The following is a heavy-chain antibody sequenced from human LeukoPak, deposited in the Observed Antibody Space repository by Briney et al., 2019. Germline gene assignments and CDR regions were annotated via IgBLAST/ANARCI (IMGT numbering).Heavy chain of an antibody. CDR3: ATDNDYSVQQWLPRGAY. CDR2: ILLGSGST. Sequence: SVKVSCKTSGFTFTRSTIQWVRQAGGQRLEWIGWILLGSGSTDCAQKFQERVTITRDMSTSTAYMELSSLTSEDTAVYYCATDNDYSVQQWLPRGAYWGQGTLVTVSS. J-gene: IGHJ4*02. D-gene: IGHD4-11*01. V-gene: IGHV1-58*02. CDR1: GFTFTRST.